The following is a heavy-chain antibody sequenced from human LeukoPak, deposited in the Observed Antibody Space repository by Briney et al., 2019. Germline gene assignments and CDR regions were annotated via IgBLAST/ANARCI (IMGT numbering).Heavy chain of an antibody. J-gene: IGHJ4*02. CDR3: ARDIAAPDY. V-gene: IGHV3-30*14. CDR2: ISYDGSNK. Sequence: GRSLRLSCAASGFTLSTYAMHWVRQAPGKGLEWVAVISYDGSNKYYADSAKGRFTISRDNSKNTLYLQMNSLRAGDTAVYYCARDIAAPDYWGQGTLVTVSS. CDR1: GFTLSTYA. D-gene: IGHD6-6*01.